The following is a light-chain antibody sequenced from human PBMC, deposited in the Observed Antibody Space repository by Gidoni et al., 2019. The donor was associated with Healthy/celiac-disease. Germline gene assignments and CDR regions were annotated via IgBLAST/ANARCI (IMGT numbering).Light chain of an antibody. CDR1: QSVRSY. CDR2: DAS. CDR3: QQRSNWPRLT. Sequence: EIVFTQSPATLSLSPGERATLSCRASQSVRSYLAWYQQKPGQAPRLLIYDASNRATGIPARFSGSGSGTDFTLTISSLEPEDFAVYYCQQRSNWPRLTFGGGTKVEIK. V-gene: IGKV3-11*01. J-gene: IGKJ4*01.